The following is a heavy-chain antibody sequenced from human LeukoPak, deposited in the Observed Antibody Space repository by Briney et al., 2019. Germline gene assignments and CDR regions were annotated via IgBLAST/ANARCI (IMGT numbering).Heavy chain of an antibody. Sequence: GGSLRLSCAASGFTFDDYAMHWVRQAPGKGLEWVSGISWNSGSIGYADSVKGRLTISRDNAKNSLYLQMNSLRAEDTALYYCAKPSTVSTTLYYFDNWGQGTLVTVSS. CDR1: GFTFDDYA. D-gene: IGHD4-17*01. J-gene: IGHJ4*02. CDR2: ISWNSGSI. V-gene: IGHV3-9*01. CDR3: AKPSTVSTTLYYFDN.